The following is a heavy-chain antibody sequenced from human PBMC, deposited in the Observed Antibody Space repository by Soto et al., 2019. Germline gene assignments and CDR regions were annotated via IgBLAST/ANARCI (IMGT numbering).Heavy chain of an antibody. CDR1: GFTFSSYA. CDR2: ISYDGSNK. CDR3: ARENMEGYSSGFRELAGFDY. D-gene: IGHD6-25*01. V-gene: IGHV3-30-3*01. Sequence: QVQLVESGGGVVQPGRSLRLSCAASGFTFSSYAMHWVRQAPGKGLEWVAVISYDGSNKYYADSVKGRFTISRDNSKNTLYLQMNSLRAEDTAVYYCARENMEGYSSGFRELAGFDYWGQGTLVTVSS. J-gene: IGHJ4*02.